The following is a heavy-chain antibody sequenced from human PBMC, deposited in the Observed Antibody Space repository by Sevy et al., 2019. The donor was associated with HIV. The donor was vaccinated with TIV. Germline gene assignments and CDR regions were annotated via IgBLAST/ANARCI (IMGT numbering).Heavy chain of an antibody. CDR2: ISWDGGST. D-gene: IGHD1-26*01. J-gene: IGHJ4*02. Sequence: GGSLRLSCAASGFTFDDYAMHWVRQAPGKGLEWVSLISWDGGSTYYADSVKGRFTISRDNSKNSLYLQMNSLRAEDTALYYCAKDSSGGYRDFDYWGQGTLVTVSS. V-gene: IGHV3-43D*03. CDR3: AKDSSGGYRDFDY. CDR1: GFTFDDYA.